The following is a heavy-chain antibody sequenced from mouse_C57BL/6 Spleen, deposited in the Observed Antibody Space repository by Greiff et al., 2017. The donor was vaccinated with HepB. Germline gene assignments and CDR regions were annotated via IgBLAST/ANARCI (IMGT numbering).Heavy chain of an antibody. CDR3: TRVRYYGSSYGGAMDY. J-gene: IGHJ4*01. CDR1: GFTFSSYA. D-gene: IGHD1-1*01. CDR2: ISSGGDYI. V-gene: IGHV5-9-1*02. Sequence: EVKLMESGEGLVKPGGSLKLSCAASGFTFSSYAMSWVRQTPEKRLEWVAYISSGGDYIYYADTVKGRFTISRDNARNTLYLQMSSLKSEDTAMYYCTRVRYYGSSYGGAMDYWGQGTSVTVSS.